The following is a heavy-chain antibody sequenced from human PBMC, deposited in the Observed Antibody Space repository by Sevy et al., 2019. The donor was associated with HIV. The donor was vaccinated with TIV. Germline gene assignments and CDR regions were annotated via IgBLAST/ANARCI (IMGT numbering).Heavy chain of an antibody. CDR3: AGGRYDSSGSFDAFDI. CDR1: GFTFRSYA. J-gene: IGHJ3*02. D-gene: IGHD3-22*01. Sequence: GGSLRLSCAASGFTFRSYAMNWVRQAPGKGLEWVSTIYCSGGTTYYADSVKGRFTISRDNSENTLYLQMNSLRAEDTAVYFCAGGRYDSSGSFDAFDIWGQGTMVTV. CDR2: IYCSGGTT. V-gene: IGHV3-23*01.